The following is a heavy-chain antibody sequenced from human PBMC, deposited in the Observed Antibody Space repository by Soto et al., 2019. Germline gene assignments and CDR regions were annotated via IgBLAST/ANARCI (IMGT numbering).Heavy chain of an antibody. Sequence: SETLSLTCTVSGGYISSGDYYWSWIRHNPGKGLEWIGYINISGSTYNNPSLQSRVTISVDTYKKQSSLKLSSVTAAETAGYYCARARGSRPMDSYSGMDVSGQGTAVTVSS. D-gene: IGHD1-26*01. CDR2: INISGST. CDR1: GGYISSGDYY. V-gene: IGHV4-31*03. CDR3: ARARGSRPMDSYSGMDV. J-gene: IGHJ6*02.